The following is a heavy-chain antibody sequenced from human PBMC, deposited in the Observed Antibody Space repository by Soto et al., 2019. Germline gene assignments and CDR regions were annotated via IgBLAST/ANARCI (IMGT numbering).Heavy chain of an antibody. D-gene: IGHD3-3*01. Sequence: QVQLVESGGGVVQPGRSLRLSCAASGFTFSSYAMHWVRQAPGKGLEWVAVISYDGSNKYYADSVKGRFTISRDNSKNTLYLQMNSLRAEDTAVYYCARDRLPGFLEWLLPFPDAFDIWGQGTMVTVSS. V-gene: IGHV3-30-3*01. CDR3: ARDRLPGFLEWLLPFPDAFDI. J-gene: IGHJ3*02. CDR2: ISYDGSNK. CDR1: GFTFSSYA.